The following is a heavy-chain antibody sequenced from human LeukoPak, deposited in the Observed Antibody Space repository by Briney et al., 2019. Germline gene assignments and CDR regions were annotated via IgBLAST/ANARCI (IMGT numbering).Heavy chain of an antibody. CDR1: GFTFSSYA. J-gene: IGHJ5*02. CDR2: ISGSGGST. Sequence: PGGFLRLSCAASGFTFSSYAMSWVRQAPGKGLEWVSAISGSGGSTYYADSVKGRFTISRDNSKNTLYLQMNSLRAEDTAVYYCAKDLLRSPRNWFDPWGQGTLVTVSS. D-gene: IGHD4-17*01. CDR3: AKDLLRSPRNWFDP. V-gene: IGHV3-23*01.